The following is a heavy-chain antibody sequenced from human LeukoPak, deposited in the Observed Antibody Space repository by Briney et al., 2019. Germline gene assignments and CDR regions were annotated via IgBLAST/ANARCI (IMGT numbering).Heavy chain of an antibody. D-gene: IGHD3-22*01. J-gene: IGHJ4*02. CDR2: ISTYNGNT. CDR1: GYTFTNYG. V-gene: IGHV1-18*01. Sequence: ASVKVSCKASGYTFTNYGISWVRQAPGQGLEWMGWISTYNGNTNYAQKLQGRVTMTTDTSTSTAYMELRRLRSDDTAVYYCARAHHYYDSSGLDYWGQGTLVTVSS. CDR3: ARAHHYYDSSGLDY.